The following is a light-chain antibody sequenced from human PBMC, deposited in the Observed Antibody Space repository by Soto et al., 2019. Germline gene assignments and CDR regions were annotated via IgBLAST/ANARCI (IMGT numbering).Light chain of an antibody. J-gene: IGKJ1*01. CDR2: DAS. CDR1: QTINSW. V-gene: IGKV1-5*01. Sequence: DIQMTQSPSTLSASVGDRVTITCRASQTINSWLAWYQQKPGKATKVLIFDASSLKTGVPSRFSGSGSGTEYPLTISNLQPDDFATYYCQQYNSYWTFGQGTKVDIK. CDR3: QQYNSYWT.